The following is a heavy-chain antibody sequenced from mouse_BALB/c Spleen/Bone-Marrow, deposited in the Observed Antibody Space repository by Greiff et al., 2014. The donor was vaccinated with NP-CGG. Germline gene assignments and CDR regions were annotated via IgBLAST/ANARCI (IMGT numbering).Heavy chain of an antibody. CDR2: ISSGGSYT. CDR1: GFTFSSFA. CDR3: ARHSGSTSYYYTIDY. V-gene: IGHV5-9-3*01. Sequence: EVQVVESGGGLVKPGGSLKLSCAASGFTFSSFAMSWVRQTPEKRLEWVATISSGGSYTYYPDSVKGRFTISRDNAKNTLYLQMSSLRSEDTAMYYCARHSGSTSYYYTIDYWGQGTSVTVSS. J-gene: IGHJ4*01. D-gene: IGHD1-1*01.